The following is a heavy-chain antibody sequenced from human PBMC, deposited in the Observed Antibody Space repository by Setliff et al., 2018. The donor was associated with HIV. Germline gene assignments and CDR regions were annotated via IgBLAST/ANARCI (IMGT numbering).Heavy chain of an antibody. CDR3: ASPSDYYENSGLDY. V-gene: IGHV4-39*02. CDR2: FHYGGTP. Sequence: LSLTCTVSGDSINSGNYYWSWIRQHPGKGLEWIGSFHYGGTPNYNPSLRGRVDISVDTSKNHFSLRLTSVTAADAAAYYCASPSDYYENSGLDYWGQGKLVTVSS. D-gene: IGHD3-22*01. CDR1: GDSINSGNYY. J-gene: IGHJ4*02.